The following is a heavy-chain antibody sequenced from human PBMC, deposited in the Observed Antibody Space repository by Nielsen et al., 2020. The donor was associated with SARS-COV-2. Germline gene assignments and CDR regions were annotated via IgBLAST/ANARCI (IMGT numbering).Heavy chain of an antibody. V-gene: IGHV3-7*04. CDR3: AGGMDV. CDR2: IKQDGSEK. CDR1: GFTFSSYW. Sequence: GESLKISCAASGFTFSSYWMSWVRQAPGKGLEWVANIKQDGSEKYYVDSVKGRFTISRDNAKNSLYLQMSSLRAEDTAVYYCAGGMDVWGQGTTVTVSS. J-gene: IGHJ6*02.